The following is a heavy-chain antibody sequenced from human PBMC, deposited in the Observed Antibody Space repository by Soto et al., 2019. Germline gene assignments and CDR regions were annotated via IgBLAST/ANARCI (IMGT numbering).Heavy chain of an antibody. D-gene: IGHD3-22*01. J-gene: IGHJ6*02. CDR3: ARTYYYGSSGYYPYYYGMDV. CDR1: GGSISSGGYS. V-gene: IGHV4-30-2*01. Sequence: QLQLQESGSGLVKPSQTLSLTCAVSGGSISSGGYSWSWIRQPPGKGLEWIGYISHSGSTYYNPSLQCRGSISVDRSKNQFSLKLSSVTAADTAVYYCARTYYYGSSGYYPYYYGMDVWGQGTTVTVSS. CDR2: ISHSGST.